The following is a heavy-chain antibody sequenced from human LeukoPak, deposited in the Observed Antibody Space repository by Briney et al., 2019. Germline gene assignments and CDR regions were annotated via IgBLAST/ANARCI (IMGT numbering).Heavy chain of an antibody. Sequence: SETLSLTCTVSGGSISSYYWSWIRQPPGKGLEWIGYIYYSGSTIYNPSLKSRGTISVDTSKNQFSLKLSSVTAADTAVYYCARGYSGYDYFDYWGQGTLVTVSS. CDR3: ARGYSGYDYFDY. V-gene: IGHV4-59*01. D-gene: IGHD5-12*01. CDR2: IYYSGST. J-gene: IGHJ4*02. CDR1: GGSISSYY.